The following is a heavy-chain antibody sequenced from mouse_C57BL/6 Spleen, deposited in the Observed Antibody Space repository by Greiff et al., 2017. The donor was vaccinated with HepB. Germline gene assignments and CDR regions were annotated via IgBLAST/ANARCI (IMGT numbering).Heavy chain of an antibody. CDR1: GYTFTSYW. Sequence: VQLQQSGAELAKPGASVKLSCKASGYTFTSYWMHWVKQRPGQGLEWIGYINPSSGYTKYNQKFKDKDTLTADKSSSTAYMQLSSLTYEDSAVYSVARATVAHYAMDYWGQGTSVTVSS. J-gene: IGHJ4*01. D-gene: IGHD1-1*01. CDR2: INPSSGYT. V-gene: IGHV1-7*01. CDR3: ARATVAHYAMDY.